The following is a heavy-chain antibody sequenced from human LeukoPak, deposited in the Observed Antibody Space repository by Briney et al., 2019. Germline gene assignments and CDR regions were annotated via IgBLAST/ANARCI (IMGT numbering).Heavy chain of an antibody. V-gene: IGHV3-48*03. CDR2: ISPSGTTM. CDR1: GFSFSSYD. J-gene: IGHJ4*02. Sequence: GGSLRLSCAASGFSFSSYDFNWVRQAPGKGLEWISYISPSGTTMHYADSVKGRFTISKDNAENSVYLQMNSLRVEDTAVYYCARESLLFASRGGQFDYWGQGTLVTVSS. CDR3: ARESLLFASRGGQFDY. D-gene: IGHD2-21*01.